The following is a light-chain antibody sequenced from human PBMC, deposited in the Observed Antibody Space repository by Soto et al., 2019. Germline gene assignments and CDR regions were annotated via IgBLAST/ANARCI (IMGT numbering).Light chain of an antibody. J-gene: IGKJ1*01. CDR3: QQLNSYPRT. V-gene: IGKV1-9*01. Sequence: DIQLTQSPSFLSASVGDRVTITCRASQGISSYLAWYQQKPGKAPKLLIYAASTLPSGVPSRFSGSGSGTEFTLTISSLQPEYFATYYCQQLNSYPRTFGQGTKVEIK. CDR2: AAS. CDR1: QGISSY.